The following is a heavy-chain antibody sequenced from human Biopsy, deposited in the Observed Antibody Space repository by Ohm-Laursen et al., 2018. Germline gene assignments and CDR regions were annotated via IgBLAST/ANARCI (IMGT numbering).Heavy chain of an antibody. D-gene: IGHD3-3*01. V-gene: IGHV3-9*01. CDR3: VKDKDFRDAFDI. CDR1: GFIFSTYT. Sequence: RSLRLSCAASGFIFSTYTMNWVRQAPGKGLEWVSSISWQSATRNYADSVKGRFAISRDNAKKSLYLEVDSLRDEDTALYYCVKDKDFRDAFDIWGQGTMVTVSS. J-gene: IGHJ3*02. CDR2: ISWQSATR.